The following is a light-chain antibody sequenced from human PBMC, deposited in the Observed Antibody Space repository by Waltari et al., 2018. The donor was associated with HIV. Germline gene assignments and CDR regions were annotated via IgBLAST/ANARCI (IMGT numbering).Light chain of an antibody. J-gene: IGLJ3*02. Sequence: SVLTQPTSVSGAPGQGVTITCTGHNSNIGAPFDVHWYRQSRGTAPKLVIYGGSLRTSVVPDRVAGARYGASVSLDITGLWDDDDGDYYGQSDDSRLSGLWVFGGGTKLTVL. CDR2: GGS. V-gene: IGLV1-40*01. CDR1: NSNIGAPFD. CDR3: QSDDSRLSGLWV.